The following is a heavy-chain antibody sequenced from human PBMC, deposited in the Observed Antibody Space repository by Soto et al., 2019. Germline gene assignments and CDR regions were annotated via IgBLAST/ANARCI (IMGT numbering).Heavy chain of an antibody. V-gene: IGHV4-31*03. D-gene: IGHD1-26*01. CDR3: ARTAWDDKFQLL. CDR2: IYYSGST. CDR1: GGSISSGGYY. J-gene: IGHJ4*02. Sequence: QVQLQESGPGLVKPSQTLSLTCTVSGGSISSGGYYWSWIRQHPGKGLEWIGYIYYSGSTYYNPSLKSRVTISVDTSKNQFSQKLSSVTAADTAVYYCARTAWDDKFQLLWGQGTLVTVSS.